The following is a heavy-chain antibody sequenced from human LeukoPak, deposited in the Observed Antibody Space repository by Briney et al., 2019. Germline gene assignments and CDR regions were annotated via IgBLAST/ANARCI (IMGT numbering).Heavy chain of an antibody. J-gene: IGHJ4*02. CDR3: ARDFDRTELLSL. D-gene: IGHD1-26*01. Sequence: ASVKVSCKASGYDFTKYAVQWVRQAPGQRLEWMGWIDAGNGRTKYSQDFQGRVTITRDTSASIAYMELSSLRSEDTAVYYCARDFDRTELLSLWGQGTLVTVSS. CDR2: IDAGNGRT. CDR1: GYDFTKYA. V-gene: IGHV1-3*03.